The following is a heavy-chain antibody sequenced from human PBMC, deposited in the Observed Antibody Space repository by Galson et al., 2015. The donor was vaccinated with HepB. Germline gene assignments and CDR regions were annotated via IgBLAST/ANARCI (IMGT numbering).Heavy chain of an antibody. CDR2: INAGNGNT. D-gene: IGHD1-1*01. J-gene: IGHJ6*02. Sequence: SVKVSCKASGYTFTSYAMHWVRQAPGQRLEWMGWINAGNGNTKYSQKFQGRVTITRDTSASTAYMELSSLRSEDTAVYYCARDVLTTGTNYGMDVWGQGTTVTVSS. CDR3: ARDVLTTGTNYGMDV. CDR1: GYTFTSYA. V-gene: IGHV1-3*01.